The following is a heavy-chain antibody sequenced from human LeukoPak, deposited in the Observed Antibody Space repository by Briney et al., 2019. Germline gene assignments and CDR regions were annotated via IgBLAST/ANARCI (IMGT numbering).Heavy chain of an antibody. CDR3: AKVAGNVLAPCSDY. CDR2: VSGSGAST. Sequence: PGGSLRLSCVASGFNFPSYAMGWVRQAPGKGLEWVSAVSGSGASTYYADSVKGRFTISRDNSKNTLYLQMNSLGAEDTAVYYCAKVAGNVLAPCSDYWGQGTLVTVSS. J-gene: IGHJ4*02. V-gene: IGHV3-23*01. CDR1: GFNFPSYA. D-gene: IGHD1-1*01.